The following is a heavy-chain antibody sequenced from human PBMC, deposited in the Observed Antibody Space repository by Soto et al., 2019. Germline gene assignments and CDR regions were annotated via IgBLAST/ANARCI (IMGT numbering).Heavy chain of an antibody. V-gene: IGHV4-34*01. CDR1: GGSSSGYY. D-gene: IGHD3-10*01. J-gene: IGHJ6*02. CDR3: ATGRGVRGVIITTYYYYGLDV. CDR2: INHSGST. Sequence: PSETLSLTCAVYGGSSSGYYWSWIRQPPGKGLEWIGEINHSGSTNYNPSLKSRVTISVDTSKNQFSLKLSSVSAADTAVYYCATGRGVRGVIITTYYYYGLDVWGQGTTVTVSS.